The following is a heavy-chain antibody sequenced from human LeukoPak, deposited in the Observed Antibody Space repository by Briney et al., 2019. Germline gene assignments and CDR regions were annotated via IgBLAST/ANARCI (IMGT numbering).Heavy chain of an antibody. D-gene: IGHD5-24*01. Sequence: GGSLRLSCATSGFTFSHSGMHWVRQAPGERLEWVALIRYDASSTYYADSVKGRFTISRDNSKKTLLLQMNSLTTEDTAVYFCAKDGVQMAKNVFDIWGPGTMVTVSS. CDR3: AKDGVQMAKNVFDI. V-gene: IGHV3-30*02. CDR1: GFTFSHSG. CDR2: IRYDASST. J-gene: IGHJ3*02.